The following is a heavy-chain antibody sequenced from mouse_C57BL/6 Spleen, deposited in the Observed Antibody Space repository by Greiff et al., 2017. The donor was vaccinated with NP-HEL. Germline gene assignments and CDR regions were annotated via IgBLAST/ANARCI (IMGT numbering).Heavy chain of an antibody. J-gene: IGHJ3*01. Sequence: VQLQQSGAELMKPGASVKLSCKATGYTFTGYWIEWVKQRPGHGLEWIGEILPGSGSTNYNEKFKGKATFTADTSSNTAYMQLSSLTTEDSDIEDCARMKNSSGYAWFAYWGQGTLVTVSA. CDR1: GYTFTGYW. D-gene: IGHD3-2*02. CDR3: ARMKNSSGYAWFAY. V-gene: IGHV1-9*01. CDR2: ILPGSGST.